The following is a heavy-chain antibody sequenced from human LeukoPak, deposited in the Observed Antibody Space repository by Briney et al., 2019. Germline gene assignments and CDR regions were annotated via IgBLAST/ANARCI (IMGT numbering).Heavy chain of an antibody. J-gene: IGHJ3*02. CDR1: GGSMSTYY. V-gene: IGHV4-59*01. CDR3: ARVKDDNNYDRAFDI. CDR2: VYYDGND. D-gene: IGHD5-24*01. Sequence: SETLSLTCTVSGGSMSTYYWSWIRQPPGKGLEWIGYVYYDGNDDYNPSLKSRVTTSIDTSKKQFSLKLTSVTAADTAVYYCARVKDDNNYDRAFDIWGQGTMVTVSS.